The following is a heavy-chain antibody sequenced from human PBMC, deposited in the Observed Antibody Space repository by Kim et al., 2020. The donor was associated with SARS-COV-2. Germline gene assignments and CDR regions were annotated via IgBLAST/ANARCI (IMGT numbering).Heavy chain of an antibody. Sequence: AQKCQGKVTMTRNTSLSTAYMELSSLRSEDTAVYYCARGNYDSYYYYGMDVWGQGTTVTVSS. V-gene: IGHV1-8*01. D-gene: IGHD3-22*01. J-gene: IGHJ6*02. CDR3: ARGNYDSYYYYGMDV.